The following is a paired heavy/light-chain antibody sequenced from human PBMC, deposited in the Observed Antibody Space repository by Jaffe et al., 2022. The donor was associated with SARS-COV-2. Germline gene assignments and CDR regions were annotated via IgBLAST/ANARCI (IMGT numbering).Light chain of an antibody. Sequence: QSALTQPPSASGSPGQSVTISCTGTSSDVGGYNSVSWYQQHPGKAPKLMIYEVSKRPSGVPDRFSGSKSGNTASLTVSGLQVEDEADYYCNSYAGSNNYVFGTGTKVTVL. CDR2: EVS. CDR1: SSDVGGYNS. V-gene: IGLV2-8*01. CDR3: NSYAGSNNYV. J-gene: IGLJ1*01.
Heavy chain of an antibody. J-gene: IGHJ3*02. Sequence: EVQLVESGGGLVQPGGSLRLSCAASGFTFSNYWMEWVRQAPGEGLVWLSEIKSDGTAINYADSVKGRFTISRDNAKNTLYLQMNSLRVEDTAVYYCARGGLPFGFDIWGQGTMVTVSS. V-gene: IGHV3-74*01. D-gene: IGHD3-3*01. CDR1: GFTFSNYW. CDR3: ARGGLPFGFDI. CDR2: IKSDGTAI.